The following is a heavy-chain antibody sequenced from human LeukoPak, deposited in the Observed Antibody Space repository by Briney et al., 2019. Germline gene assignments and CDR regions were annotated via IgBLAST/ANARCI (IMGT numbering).Heavy chain of an antibody. CDR1: GFVFSDYS. CDR3: ARDYRFAFDN. Sequence: GGSLRLSCAASGFVFSDYSMNWVRQAPGKGLEWISYVGIDSGNTKYADSVKGRFTISGDNAKKSLYVQMNSLRVEDTAVYYCARDYRFAFDNWGQGTLVTVSS. V-gene: IGHV3-21*05. J-gene: IGHJ4*02. CDR2: VGIDSGNT.